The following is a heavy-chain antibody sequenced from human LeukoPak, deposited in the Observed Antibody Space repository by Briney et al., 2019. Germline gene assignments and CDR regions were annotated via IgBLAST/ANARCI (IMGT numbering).Heavy chain of an antibody. D-gene: IGHD1-1*01. CDR2: LSGSGGSS. Sequence: PGGSLRLSCAASGFTFSTYAMSWVRQAPGKGLEWVSALSGSGGSSYYADSVRGRFTISGDNSKNTLYLQMNSLRAEDTAVYYCAKERTSEGYFDYWGQGTLVTVSS. J-gene: IGHJ4*02. V-gene: IGHV3-23*01. CDR1: GFTFSTYA. CDR3: AKERTSEGYFDY.